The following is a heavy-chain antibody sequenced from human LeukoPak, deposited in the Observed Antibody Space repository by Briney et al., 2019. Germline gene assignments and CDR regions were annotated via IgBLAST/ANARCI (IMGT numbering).Heavy chain of an antibody. Sequence: GGSLRLSCAASGVTFSSYAMSWVRQAPGKGLEWVSAISGSGGSTYYADSVKGRFTISRDNSKNTLYLQMNSLRADDTAVYYCAKRRGLELTYYYHMDVWGKGTTVTVSS. V-gene: IGHV3-23*01. CDR3: AKRRGLELTYYYHMDV. J-gene: IGHJ6*03. D-gene: IGHD1-7*01. CDR2: ISGSGGST. CDR1: GVTFSSYA.